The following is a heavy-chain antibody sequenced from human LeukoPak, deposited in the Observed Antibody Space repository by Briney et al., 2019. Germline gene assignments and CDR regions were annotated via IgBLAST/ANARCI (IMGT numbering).Heavy chain of an antibody. J-gene: IGHJ4*02. V-gene: IGHV4-39*01. CDR3: ARADMVRGVIIEDY. CDR1: GGSISRSSDY. Sequence: PSETLSLTCNVSGGSISRSSDYWGWIRQPPGKGLEWVGTISYSGSTYYNPSLKSRVTISVDTSKNQFSLKLSSVTAADTAVYYCARADMVRGVIIEDYWGQGTLVTVSS. D-gene: IGHD3-10*01. CDR2: ISYSGST.